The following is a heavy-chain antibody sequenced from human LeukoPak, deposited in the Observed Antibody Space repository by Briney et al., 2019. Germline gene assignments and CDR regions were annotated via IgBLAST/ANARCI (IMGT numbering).Heavy chain of an antibody. D-gene: IGHD6-19*01. CDR1: GFTFTSSA. CDR3: VAGQNGYSSGWYVY. J-gene: IGHJ4*02. Sequence: GTSVKVSCKASGFTFTSSAVQWVRQARGQRLEWIGWIVVSSGNTNYAQKFQERVTITRDMSTSTAYMELSSLRSEDTAVYYCVAGQNGYSSGWYVYWGQGTLVTVSS. CDR2: IVVSSGNT. V-gene: IGHV1-58*01.